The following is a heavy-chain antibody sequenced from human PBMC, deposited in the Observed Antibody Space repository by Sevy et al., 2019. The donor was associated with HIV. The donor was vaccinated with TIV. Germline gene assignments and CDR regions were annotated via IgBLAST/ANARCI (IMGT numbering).Heavy chain of an antibody. CDR3: AKDFTGFYGMDV. D-gene: IGHD3-9*01. CDR1: GLSVTNNG. Sequence: GGSLRLSCEVSGLSVTNNGMHWVRQAPGKGLEWVAVISYDGINKYYGYSVKGRFIISRDRSKNTLYLQMNILRIEDTAVYYCAKDFTGFYGMDVWGQGTTVTVS. J-gene: IGHJ6*02. CDR2: ISYDGINK. V-gene: IGHV3-30*18.